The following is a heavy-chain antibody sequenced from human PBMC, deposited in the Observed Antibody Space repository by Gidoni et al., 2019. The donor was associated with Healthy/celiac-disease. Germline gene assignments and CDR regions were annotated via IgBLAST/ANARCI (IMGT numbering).Heavy chain of an antibody. Sequence: VQLQQWGAGLLKPSETLSLTCAVLGGSFSGYYWSWIRQPPGKGLEWIGEINHSGSTNYNPSLKSRVTISVDTSKNQFSLKLSSVTAADTAVYYCARATFWSGYSDYWGQGTLVTVSS. D-gene: IGHD3-3*01. CDR2: INHSGST. V-gene: IGHV4-34*01. CDR3: ARATFWSGYSDY. J-gene: IGHJ4*02. CDR1: GGSFSGYY.